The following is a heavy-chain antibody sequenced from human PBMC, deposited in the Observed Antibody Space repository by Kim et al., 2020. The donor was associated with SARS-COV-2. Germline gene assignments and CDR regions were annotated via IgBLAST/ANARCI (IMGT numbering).Heavy chain of an antibody. CDR3: ARGRAGVVPGPILGIGPHYDYYVMDV. J-gene: IGHJ6*02. CDR2: INHSGST. CDR1: GGSFSGYH. V-gene: IGHV4-34*01. D-gene: IGHD2-2*02. Sequence: SETLSLTCAVYGGSFSGYHWSWIRQPPGKGLDWIGEINHSGSTNYNPSLKSRVTISVDTYKNQFSLKLRSVTAADTAVYYCARGRAGVVPGPILGIGPHYDYYVMDVWGQGTTVTVSS.